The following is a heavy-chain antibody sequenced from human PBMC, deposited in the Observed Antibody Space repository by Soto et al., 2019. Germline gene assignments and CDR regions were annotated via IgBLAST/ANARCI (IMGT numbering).Heavy chain of an antibody. Sequence: ASVKVSCKASGGTFSSYAISWLRQAPGQGLEWMGGIIPIFGTANYAQKFQGRVTITADESTSTAYMELSSLRSEDTAVYYCARVETIFGVVTTYYFDYWGQGTLVTVSS. D-gene: IGHD3-3*01. CDR1: GGTFSSYA. CDR2: IIPIFGTA. CDR3: ARVETIFGVVTTYYFDY. V-gene: IGHV1-69*13. J-gene: IGHJ4*02.